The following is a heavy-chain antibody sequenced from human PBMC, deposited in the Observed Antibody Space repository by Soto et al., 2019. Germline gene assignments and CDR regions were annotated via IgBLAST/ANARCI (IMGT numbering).Heavy chain of an antibody. CDR3: ARHVRGDEWEFPEPELDY. Sequence: SETLSLTCTVSGGSISSSSYYWGWIRQPPGKGLEWIGSIYYSGSTYYNPSLKSRVTISVDTSKNQFSLNLSSVTAADTAVYYCARHVRGDEWEFPEPELDYWGQGTLVTVSS. D-gene: IGHD1-26*01. CDR1: GGSISSSSYY. CDR2: IYYSGST. V-gene: IGHV4-39*01. J-gene: IGHJ4*02.